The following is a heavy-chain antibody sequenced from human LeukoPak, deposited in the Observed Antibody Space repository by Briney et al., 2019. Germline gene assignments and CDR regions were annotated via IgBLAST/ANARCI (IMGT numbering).Heavy chain of an antibody. V-gene: IGHV1-69*05. CDR3: ARGPLPHFGVVIIPTV. D-gene: IGHD3-3*01. CDR1: GGTFSTYS. Sequence: VASVTVSCKASGGTFSTYSISWVRQAPGQGLEWMGNIIPVSGTTDYAQKFQGRVTITTDESTSTAYMELSSLRSEDTAVYYCARGPLPHFGVVIIPTVWGQGTLVTVSS. J-gene: IGHJ4*02. CDR2: IIPVSGTT.